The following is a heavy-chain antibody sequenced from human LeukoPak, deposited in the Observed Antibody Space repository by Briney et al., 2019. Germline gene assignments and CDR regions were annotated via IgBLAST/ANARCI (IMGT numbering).Heavy chain of an antibody. CDR3: ARSPDSIFGAFDY. J-gene: IGHJ4*02. CDR1: GYSFTCYW. Sequence: GESLKISCKGSGYSFTCYWIGWVRQMPGKGLGWIGIIYPGESDTRYSTSFQGQVTITADKSISTAYLQWSSLKASDTAMYYCARSPDSIFGAFDYWGQGRLVTVYS. D-gene: IGHD3-3*01. V-gene: IGHV5-51*01. CDR2: IYPGESDT.